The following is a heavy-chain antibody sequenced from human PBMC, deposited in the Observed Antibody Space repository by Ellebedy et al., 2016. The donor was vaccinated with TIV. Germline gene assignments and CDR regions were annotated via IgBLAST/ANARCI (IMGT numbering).Heavy chain of an antibody. Sequence: GGSLRLSCAASGFTFGSFAMHWVRQAPGKGLEWLSVISGGGGRTYDADSVKGRFTIPRDNSKNTLYLQMDRLIVEDTAVYYCSKGTSSGFNYDRVGSEYWGQGTLVTVSS. CDR1: GFTFGSFA. CDR3: SKGTSSGFNYDRVGSEY. D-gene: IGHD3-22*01. V-gene: IGHV3-23*01. J-gene: IGHJ4*02. CDR2: ISGGGGRT.